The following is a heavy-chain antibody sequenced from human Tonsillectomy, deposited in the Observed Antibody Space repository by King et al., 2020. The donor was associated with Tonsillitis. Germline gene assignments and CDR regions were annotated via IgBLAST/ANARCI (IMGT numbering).Heavy chain of an antibody. Sequence: VQLQESGPGLVKPSETLSLTCTVSGGSISGYFWSWIRQPPEKGLEWIAYIYSSGLTNYNPSLKSRVTISIDTSKNQVSLKLSSVTAADTAVYYCARYYCCGGICYAFDIWGQGTMVAVSS. CDR1: GGSISGYF. D-gene: IGHD2-15*01. V-gene: IGHV4-59*08. CDR3: ARYYCCGGICYAFDI. J-gene: IGHJ3*02. CDR2: IYSSGLT.